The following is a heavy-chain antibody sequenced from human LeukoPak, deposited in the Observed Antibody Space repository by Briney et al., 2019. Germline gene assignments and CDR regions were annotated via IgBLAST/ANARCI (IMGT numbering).Heavy chain of an antibody. Sequence: ASVKVSCKASGYTFTSYDINWVRQATGQGLEWMGWMNPNSGNTGYAQKFQGRVTITRNTSISTAYMELSSLRSEDTAVYYCARAVGATGFSYYYYMGVWGKGTTVTVSS. J-gene: IGHJ6*03. V-gene: IGHV1-8*03. CDR1: GYTFTSYD. D-gene: IGHD1-26*01. CDR2: MNPNSGNT. CDR3: ARAVGATGFSYYYYMGV.